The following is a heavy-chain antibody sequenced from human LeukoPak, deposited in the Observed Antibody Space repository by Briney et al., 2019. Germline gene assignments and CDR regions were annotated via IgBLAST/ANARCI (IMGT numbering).Heavy chain of an antibody. Sequence: SETLSLTCTVSGGSISNYYWTWIRQPPGNGLEWIGFISYSGNTNYNPSLKSRVTISLDTSKNQFSLKLISVTAADTAVYYCARGVGSGYTDYWGQGALVTVSS. CDR3: ARGVGSGYTDY. CDR2: ISYSGNT. J-gene: IGHJ4*02. CDR1: GGSISNYY. D-gene: IGHD3-22*01. V-gene: IGHV4-59*01.